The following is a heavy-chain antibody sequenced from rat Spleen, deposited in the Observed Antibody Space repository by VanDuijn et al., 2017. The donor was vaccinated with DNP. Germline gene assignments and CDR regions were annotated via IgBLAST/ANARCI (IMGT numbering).Heavy chain of an antibody. J-gene: IGHJ3*01. CDR3: AHSDGSYGFAY. CDR1: GFAFSTFP. CDR2: ITSAGGT. Sequence: EVQLVESGGDLVQPGRSMQLSCVASGFAFSTFPMAWVRQAPMKGLEWVATITSAGGTYYRDSVKGRFTVSRDDAMNTLFLQMDSLRSDDTATYYCAHSDGSYGFAYWGQGTRVTVSS. D-gene: IGHD1-11*01. V-gene: IGHV5-25*01.